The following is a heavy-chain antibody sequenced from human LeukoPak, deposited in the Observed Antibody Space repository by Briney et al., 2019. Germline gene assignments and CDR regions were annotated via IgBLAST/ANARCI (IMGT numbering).Heavy chain of an antibody. D-gene: IGHD3-22*01. CDR1: GVSISSGGYS. J-gene: IGHJ4*02. V-gene: IGHV4-30-2*01. CDR2: IYHSGST. Sequence: SETLSLTCAVSGVSISSGGYSWSWIRQPPGKGLEWIGYIYHSGSTYYNPSLKSRVTISVDRSKNQFSLKLSSVTAADTAVYYCARGGVTVIVVAIWGQGTLVTVSS. CDR3: ARGGVTVIVVAI.